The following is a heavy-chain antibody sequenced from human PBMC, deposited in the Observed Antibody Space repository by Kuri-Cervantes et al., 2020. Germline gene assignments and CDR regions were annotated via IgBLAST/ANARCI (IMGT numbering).Heavy chain of an antibody. D-gene: IGHD1-26*01. Sequence: SGPTLVKPTETLTLTCTVSGFSFSNTKMGVSWIPQPPGKALEWLAHIFSNDEKSYSTSLKSRLTISKDTSKNQVVLTMTNMDPVDTATYYCAIKSGSYYDYWGQGTLVTVSS. J-gene: IGHJ4*02. CDR3: AIKSGSYYDY. V-gene: IGHV2-26*01. CDR2: IFSNDEK. CDR1: GFSFSNTKMG.